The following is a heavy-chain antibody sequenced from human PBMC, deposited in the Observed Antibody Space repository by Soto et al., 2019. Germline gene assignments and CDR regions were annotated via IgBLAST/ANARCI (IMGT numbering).Heavy chain of an antibody. Sequence: SETLSLSFTVSGGPISSYYWSGIRQPPGQGLEWISYIYYSGSTNYHPSLKSRVTISVDTSKNQFSLTLSSVTAADTAVYHSARDAYLTGTWFDPSRQGTLVTVPS. V-gene: IGHV4-59*01. CDR1: GGPISSYY. CDR2: IYYSGST. CDR3: ARDAYLTGTWFDP. J-gene: IGHJ5*02. D-gene: IGHD2-2*02.